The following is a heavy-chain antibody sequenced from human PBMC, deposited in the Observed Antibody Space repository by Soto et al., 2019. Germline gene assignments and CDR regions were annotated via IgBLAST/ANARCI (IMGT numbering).Heavy chain of an antibody. Sequence: QVQLQESGPGLVKPSETLSLTCTVSGGSISSYYWSWIRQPPGKGLEWIGYIYYSGRTNYNPSLTSRVTIAVATSNNQFFLKLSSVTAADTAVYYCARAGGYCISTSCYALDASDIWGQGTMVTVSS. CDR1: GGSISSYY. CDR3: ARAGGYCISTSCYALDASDI. V-gene: IGHV4-59*01. J-gene: IGHJ3*02. CDR2: IYYSGRT. D-gene: IGHD2-2*01.